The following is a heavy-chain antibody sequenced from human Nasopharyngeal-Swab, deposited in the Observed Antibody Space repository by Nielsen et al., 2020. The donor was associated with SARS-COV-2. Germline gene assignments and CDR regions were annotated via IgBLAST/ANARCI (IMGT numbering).Heavy chain of an antibody. CDR3: SKDYGIGY. D-gene: IGHD4-17*01. CDR1: GFILGNYV. CDR2: IGGNGART. J-gene: IGHJ4*02. Sequence: GASLKISCVASGFILGNYVMAWLRQAPGKGLEWVSAIGGNGARTHYADSVRGRFIISRDNSKTTLGLQMNGLRTEDTAVYYFSKDYGIGYWGQGTLVSVSS. V-gene: IGHV3-23*01.